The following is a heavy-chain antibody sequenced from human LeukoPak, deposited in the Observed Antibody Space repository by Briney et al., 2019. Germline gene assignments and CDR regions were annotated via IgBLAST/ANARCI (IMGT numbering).Heavy chain of an antibody. J-gene: IGHJ6*03. CDR3: ARGKEDDRTYYYSYYMDV. V-gene: IGHV4-34*01. CDR1: GGSFSGYY. D-gene: IGHD3-22*01. CDR2: INHSGST. Sequence: SETPSLTCAVYGGSFSGYYWSWIRQPPGKGLEWIGEINHSGSTNYNPSLKSRVTISVDTSKNQCALKLSSVTAADTAVYYCARGKEDDRTYYYSYYMDVWGKGTTVTVSS.